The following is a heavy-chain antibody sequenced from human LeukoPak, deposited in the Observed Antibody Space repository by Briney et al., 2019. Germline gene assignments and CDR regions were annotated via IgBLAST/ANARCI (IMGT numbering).Heavy chain of an antibody. CDR3: AKLGSSGWYGDY. CDR2: ISYDGSNK. D-gene: IGHD6-19*01. V-gene: IGHV3-30-3*01. J-gene: IGHJ4*02. Sequence: QPGGSLRLSCAASGFTFSSYAMHWVRQAPGKGLEWVAVISYDGSNKYYADSVKGRFTISRDNSKNTLYLQMNSLRAEDTAVYYCAKLGSSGWYGDYWGQGTLVTVSS. CDR1: GFTFSSYA.